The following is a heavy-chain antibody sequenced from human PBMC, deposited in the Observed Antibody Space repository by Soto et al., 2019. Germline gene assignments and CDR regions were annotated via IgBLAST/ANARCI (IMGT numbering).Heavy chain of an antibody. Sequence: PSETLSLTCTVSGASMGRYYWSWIRQSPGKGLEWIGYISDSETTNYSPSLRSRVTISLETSKSQFSLKLSSVTAADTAVYYCARVDYYGAGTYLFDYWGPGTLVT. CDR1: GASMGRYY. CDR2: ISDSETT. CDR3: ARVDYYGAGTYLFDY. V-gene: IGHV4-59*01. J-gene: IGHJ4*02. D-gene: IGHD3-10*01.